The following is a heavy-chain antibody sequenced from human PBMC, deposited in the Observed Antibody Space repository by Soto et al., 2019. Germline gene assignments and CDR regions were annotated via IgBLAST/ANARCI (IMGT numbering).Heavy chain of an antibody. CDR2: IYYSGST. J-gene: IGHJ5*02. CDR1: GGSISSYY. D-gene: IGHD7-27*01. Sequence: SETLSLTCTVSGGSISSYYWSWIRQPPGKGLEWIGYIYYSGSTNYNPSLKSRVTISVDTSKNQFSLKLSSVTAADTAVYYCAGANWGAWFDPWGQGTLVTVSS. V-gene: IGHV4-59*08. CDR3: AGANWGAWFDP.